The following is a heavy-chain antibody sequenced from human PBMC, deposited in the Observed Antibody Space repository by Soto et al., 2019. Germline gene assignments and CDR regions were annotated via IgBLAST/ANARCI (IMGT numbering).Heavy chain of an antibody. CDR1: GFTFNNYA. J-gene: IGHJ4*02. CDR3: AKETGSYSDY. D-gene: IGHD1-26*01. V-gene: IGHV3-23*01. CDR2: ISGSGDST. Sequence: PGGSLRLSCAASGFTFNNYAMTWVRQAPGKGLEWVSTISGSGDSTYYADSVKGRFTISRDNSKNTLYLQMNSLRPEDTAVYYCAKETGSYSDYWGQGTLVTVSS.